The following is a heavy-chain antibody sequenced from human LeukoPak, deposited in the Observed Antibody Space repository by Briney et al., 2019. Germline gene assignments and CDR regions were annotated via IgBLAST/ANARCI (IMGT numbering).Heavy chain of an antibody. J-gene: IGHJ4*02. Sequence: GGSLRLSCAASGFSFSDYSLSWVRQAPGKGLEWVSFISSRGTHMYYLDSVKGRFTISRDNAKASLDLQLNSLRAEDTAVYFCARDFRIAAAVPSYFDYWGRGVLVTVSS. CDR2: ISSRGTHM. CDR1: GFSFSDYS. CDR3: ARDFRIAAAVPSYFDY. V-gene: IGHV3-21*01. D-gene: IGHD6-13*01.